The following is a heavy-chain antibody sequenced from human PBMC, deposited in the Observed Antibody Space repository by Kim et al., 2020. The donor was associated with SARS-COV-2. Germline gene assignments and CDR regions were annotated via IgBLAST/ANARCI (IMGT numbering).Heavy chain of an antibody. CDR3: AKLGLGGGGK. J-gene: IGHJ1*01. D-gene: IGHD3-16*01. Sequence: GGSLRLSCATSGFTFQSYVMSWVRQAPGKGLEWVSSISLSGGLAYYAESVKGRFTISRDSSTNTIYLQLRSLRPEDTAVDYCAKLGLGGGGKGGRGTLVT. V-gene: IGHV3-23*01. CDR1: GFTFQSYV. CDR2: ISLSGGLA.